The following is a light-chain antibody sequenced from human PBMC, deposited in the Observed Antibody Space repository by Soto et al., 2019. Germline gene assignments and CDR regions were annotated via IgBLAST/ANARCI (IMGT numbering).Light chain of an antibody. J-gene: IGKJ1*01. V-gene: IGKV1-9*01. Sequence: IQLTQSPSSLSASVGDRVTITCRASQGISSYLAWYQQKPGRAPKLLIYVASTLQSGVPSRFSGSGSGTDFTLTISSLQPDDFATYYCQHYNSYSEAFGQGTKVDIK. CDR1: QGISSY. CDR3: QHYNSYSEA. CDR2: VAS.